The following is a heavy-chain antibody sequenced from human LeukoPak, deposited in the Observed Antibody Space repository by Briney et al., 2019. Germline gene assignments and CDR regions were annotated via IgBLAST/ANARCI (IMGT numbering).Heavy chain of an antibody. CDR3: ARGAPKEIQLWLRLRGVAFDI. V-gene: IGHV4-34*01. J-gene: IGHJ3*02. CDR2: INHSGST. D-gene: IGHD5-18*01. CDR1: GGSINSGGYY. Sequence: SQTLSLTCTVSGGSINSGGYYWSWIRQPPGKGLEWIGEINHSGSTNYNPSLKSRVTISVDTSKDQFSLKLNSVTAADTAVYYCARGAPKEIQLWLRLRGVAFDIWGQGTMVTVSS.